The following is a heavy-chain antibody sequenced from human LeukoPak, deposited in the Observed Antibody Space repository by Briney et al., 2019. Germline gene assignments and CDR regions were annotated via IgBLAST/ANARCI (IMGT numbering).Heavy chain of an antibody. J-gene: IGHJ4*02. CDR3: AREVTGRALS. CDR2: INSDGSST. V-gene: IGHV3-74*01. D-gene: IGHD1-20*01. Sequence: PGGSLRLSCAASGFTFSSYWMHWVRQAPGKGLAWVSRINSDGSSTSYADSVKGRFTISRDNAKNTLYLQMNSLRAEDTAVYYCAREVTGRALSWGQGTLVTVSS. CDR1: GFTFSSYW.